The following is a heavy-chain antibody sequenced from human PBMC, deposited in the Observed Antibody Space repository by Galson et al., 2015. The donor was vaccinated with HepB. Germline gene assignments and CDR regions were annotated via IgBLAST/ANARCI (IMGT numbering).Heavy chain of an antibody. CDR2: IDRSGRTI. D-gene: IGHD5-18*01. Sequence: SLRLSCAASGFTFSSYHMNWVRQAPGKGLEWVSYIDRSGRTIYYADSVKGRFTISRDNAKNSLYLQMNSLRAEDAALYYCTRDSQHGYGMDVWGQGTTVTVSS. CDR3: TRDSQHGYGMDV. CDR1: GFTFSSYH. V-gene: IGHV3-48*01. J-gene: IGHJ6*02.